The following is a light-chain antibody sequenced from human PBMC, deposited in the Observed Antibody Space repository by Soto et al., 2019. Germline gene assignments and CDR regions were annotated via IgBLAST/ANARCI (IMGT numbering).Light chain of an antibody. V-gene: IGLV2-11*01. Sequence: QSALTQPRSVSGSPGQSVTISCTGTSSDVGGYKYVSWYQQHPGKAPKLMIYDVNKRPSGVPDRFSGSKSGNTASLTVSGLHAEDEADYYCSSYSGSDNFVVFGGGTKVTVL. CDR2: DVN. CDR1: SSDVGGYKY. J-gene: IGLJ2*01. CDR3: SSYSGSDNFVV.